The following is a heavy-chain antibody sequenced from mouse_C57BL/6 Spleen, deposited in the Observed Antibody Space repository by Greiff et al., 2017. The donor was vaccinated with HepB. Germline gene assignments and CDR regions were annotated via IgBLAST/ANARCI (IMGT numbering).Heavy chain of an antibody. V-gene: IGHV3-6*01. Sequence: EVQLKQSGPGLVKPSQSLSLTCSVTGYSITSGYYWNWIRQFPGNKLEWMGYISYDGSNNYNPSLKNRISITRDTSKNQFFLKLNSVTTEDTATYYCARDERAYYAAMDYWGQGTSVTVSS. J-gene: IGHJ4*01. D-gene: IGHD1-1*01. CDR2: ISYDGSN. CDR1: GYSITSGYY. CDR3: ARDERAYYAAMDY.